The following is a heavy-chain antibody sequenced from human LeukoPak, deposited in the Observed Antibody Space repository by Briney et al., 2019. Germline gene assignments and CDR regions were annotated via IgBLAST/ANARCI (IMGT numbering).Heavy chain of an antibody. V-gene: IGHV3-15*01. CDR3: TTEVGYYYDYNWFDP. Sequence: GGSLRLSCAASGFTFSSYAMSWVRQAPGKGLEWVGLIKTKTDGGTTDYGATVTGRFTISRDDSKNTLYLQMNSLKTEDTAVYYCTTEVGYYYDYNWFDPWGQGTLVTVSS. CDR2: IKTKTDGGTT. CDR1: GFTFSSYA. D-gene: IGHD3-22*01. J-gene: IGHJ5*02.